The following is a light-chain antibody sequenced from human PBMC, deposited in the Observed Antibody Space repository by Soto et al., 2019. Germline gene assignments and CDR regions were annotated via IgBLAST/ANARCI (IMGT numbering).Light chain of an antibody. CDR3: QTWGTGNWV. J-gene: IGLJ3*02. CDR1: SGHSSYA. Sequence: QPVLTQSPSASASLGASVKLTCTLSSGHSSYAIAWHQQQPEKGPRYLMKLNSDGSHSKGDGIPDRFSGSSSGAERYLTISILQSEDEADYYCQTWGTGNWVFGGGTKLTVL. V-gene: IGLV4-69*01. CDR2: LNSDGSH.